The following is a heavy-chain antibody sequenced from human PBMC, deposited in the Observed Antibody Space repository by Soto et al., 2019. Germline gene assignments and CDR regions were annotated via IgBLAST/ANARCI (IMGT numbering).Heavy chain of an antibody. CDR1: GGSISSSSYY. V-gene: IGHV4-39*01. CDR3: ARHGMGTTEFDY. D-gene: IGHD1-1*01. CDR2: IYYSGRP. Sequence: SETLSLTCTVSGGSISSSSYYWGWIRQPPGKGLERIGSIYYSGRPYYNPSLKSRVTLSVDTSKNQFSLKLSSVTAADTAVYYCARHGMGTTEFDYWGQGTLVTVSS. J-gene: IGHJ4*02.